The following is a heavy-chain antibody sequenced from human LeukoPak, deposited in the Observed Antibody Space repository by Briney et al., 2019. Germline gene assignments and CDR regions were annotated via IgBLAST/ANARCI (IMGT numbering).Heavy chain of an antibody. Sequence: ASVKVSCKPSGYTFTGYYIHWVRQAPGQGLEWMGWINPNSGGRNYAQKFQDRVTMTRDTSISTVYMELSRLKSDDTAVYYCARGPYDSSGYSDYWGQGALVTVSS. V-gene: IGHV1-2*02. CDR1: GYTFTGYY. CDR2: INPNSGGR. D-gene: IGHD3-22*01. CDR3: ARGPYDSSGYSDY. J-gene: IGHJ4*02.